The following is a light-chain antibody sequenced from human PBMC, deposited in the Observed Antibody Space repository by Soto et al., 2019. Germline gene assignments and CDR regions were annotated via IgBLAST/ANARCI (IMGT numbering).Light chain of an antibody. CDR3: QQYNNWPPIT. CDR1: QSVSGN. Sequence: EIVMTQSPATLSVSPGERATLSCRASQSVSGNLAWYQQKPGQAPRPLIYGASTRATGIPARFSGSGSGTELTLTISSLQSEDFAVYSCQQYNNWPPITFVQGTRLEIK. J-gene: IGKJ5*01. V-gene: IGKV3-15*01. CDR2: GAS.